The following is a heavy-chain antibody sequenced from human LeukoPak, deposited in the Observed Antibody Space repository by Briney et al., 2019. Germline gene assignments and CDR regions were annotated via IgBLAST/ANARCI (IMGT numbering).Heavy chain of an antibody. CDR2: ISSSSSSI. J-gene: IGHJ4*02. Sequence: GGSLRLSCAASGFTFRSYTMNWVRQAPGKGLEWVSSISSSSSSIYYADSVKGRFAISRDNAKKSLYLQMNSLRAEDTAMYYCARGFCTSASCYGSYWGQGTLVTVSS. CDR1: GFTFRSYT. D-gene: IGHD2-2*01. CDR3: ARGFCTSASCYGSY. V-gene: IGHV3-21*01.